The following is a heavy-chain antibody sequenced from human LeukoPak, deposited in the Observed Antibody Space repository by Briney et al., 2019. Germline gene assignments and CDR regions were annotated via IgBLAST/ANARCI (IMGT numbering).Heavy chain of an antibody. CDR1: GYTFTSYY. CDR2: INPSGGST. D-gene: IGHD1-26*01. CDR3: AKGVGATYAFDI. Sequence: ASVKVSCKASGYTFTSYYMHWVRQAPGQGLEWMGVINPSGGSTSYAQKFQGRVTMTRDTSTSTVYMELSSLRSEDTAVYYCAKGVGATYAFDIWGQGTMVTVSS. J-gene: IGHJ3*02. V-gene: IGHV1-46*01.